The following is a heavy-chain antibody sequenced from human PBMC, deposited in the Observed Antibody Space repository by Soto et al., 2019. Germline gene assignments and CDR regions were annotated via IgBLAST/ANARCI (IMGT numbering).Heavy chain of an antibody. CDR2: ISSSSGDTI. Sequence: EVQLVESGGGFVQPGGSLRLSCAASGFTFATYAINWVRQAPGKGLEWVSYISSSSGDTIYYADSVKGRFTISRDNAKNSVFLQMHSLRDDDTAVYYCAREDGRNWFDPWGQGTLVSVSS. CDR1: GFTFATYA. CDR3: AREDGRNWFDP. V-gene: IGHV3-48*02. J-gene: IGHJ5*02.